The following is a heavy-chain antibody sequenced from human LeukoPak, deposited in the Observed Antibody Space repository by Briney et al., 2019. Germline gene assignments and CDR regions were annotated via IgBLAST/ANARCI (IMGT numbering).Heavy chain of an antibody. CDR2: ISGSGGST. D-gene: IGHD6-13*01. Sequence: PGGSLRLSCAASGFTFSSYAMSWARQAPGKGLEWVSAISGSGGSTYYADSVKGRFTISRDNSKNTLYLQMNSLRAEDTAVYYCATGGIYTGDWFDPWGQGTLVTVSS. J-gene: IGHJ5*02. V-gene: IGHV3-23*01. CDR1: GFTFSSYA. CDR3: ATGGIYTGDWFDP.